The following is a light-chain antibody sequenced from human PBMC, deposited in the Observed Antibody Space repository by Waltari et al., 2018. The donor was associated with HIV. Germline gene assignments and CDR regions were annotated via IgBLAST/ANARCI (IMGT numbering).Light chain of an antibody. CDR1: NSDIGRY. Sequence: HSALTQPPSVSGSPGQSVTISCTGTNSDIGRYFSCYQQHPGQAPRPMLFDVSQRPSGISARFSGSKSGTTASLTISGLQTDDEADYFCSSYTGTIKLFGGGTKLTVL. CDR3: SSYTGTIKL. V-gene: IGLV2-14*03. CDR2: DVS. J-gene: IGLJ3*02.